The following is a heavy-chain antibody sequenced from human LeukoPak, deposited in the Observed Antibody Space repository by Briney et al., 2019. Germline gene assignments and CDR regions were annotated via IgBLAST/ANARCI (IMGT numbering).Heavy chain of an antibody. CDR1: GGSISSYY. V-gene: IGHV4-59*01. J-gene: IGHJ3*02. CDR3: ARGGSYRPDAFDI. Sequence: PSETLSLTCTVSGGSISSYYWSWIRQPPGKGLEWIGYIYYSGSTNYNPSLKSRVTISVDTPKNQFSLKLSSVTAADTAVYYCARGGSYRPDAFDIWGQGTMVTVSS. D-gene: IGHD3-16*02. CDR2: IYYSGST.